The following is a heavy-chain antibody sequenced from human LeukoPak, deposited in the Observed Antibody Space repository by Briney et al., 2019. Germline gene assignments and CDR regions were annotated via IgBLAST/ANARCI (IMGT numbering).Heavy chain of an antibody. CDR3: ARVMLAVTTPYYYYGMDV. V-gene: IGHV3-23*01. Sequence: GGSLRLSCAASGFTFSHFAMAWVRQAPGKGLEWLLSLGGSAGDTYFADSVKGRFTISRDNSKNTLYLQMNSLRAEDTAVYYCARVMLAVTTPYYYYGMDVWGHGTTVTVSS. J-gene: IGHJ6*02. CDR1: GFTFSHFA. D-gene: IGHD4-11*01. CDR2: LGGSAGDT.